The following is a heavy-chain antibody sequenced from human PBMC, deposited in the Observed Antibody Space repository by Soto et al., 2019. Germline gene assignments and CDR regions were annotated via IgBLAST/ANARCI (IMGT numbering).Heavy chain of an antibody. V-gene: IGHV1-18*01. CDR3: VRVVPGAEAWFAS. CDR1: GYTFSNYG. Sequence: ASVKVSCKTSGYTFSNYGITWVRQAPGQPLEWLGWISLYSDGTNYAQKFQGRVSMTTDTSTTTAYMELRSLRSDDTAVYYCVRVVPGAEAWFASCGQGSLVTVSS. J-gene: IGHJ5*01. CDR2: ISLYSDGT. D-gene: IGHD2-2*01.